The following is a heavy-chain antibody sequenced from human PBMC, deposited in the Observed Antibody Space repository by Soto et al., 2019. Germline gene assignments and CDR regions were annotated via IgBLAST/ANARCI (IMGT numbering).Heavy chain of an antibody. CDR2: IYYSGST. D-gene: IGHD3-16*01. CDR3: ARRYGGNFDY. V-gene: IGHV4-59*01. CDR1: GGSSSSYY. J-gene: IGHJ4*02. Sequence: SETLSLTCTVSGGSSSSYYWSWIRQPPGKGLEWIGYIYYSGSTDYNPSLKSRVTISVDTSKNQFSLKLSSVTAADTAVYYCARRYGGNFDYWGQGTLVTVSS.